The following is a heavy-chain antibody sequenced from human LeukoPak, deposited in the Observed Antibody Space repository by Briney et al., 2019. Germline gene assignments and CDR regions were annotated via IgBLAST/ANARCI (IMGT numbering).Heavy chain of an antibody. CDR2: IKSKADAGTT. CDR3: TSDDPVNRS. D-gene: IGHD2/OR15-2a*01. J-gene: IGHJ4*02. V-gene: IGHV3-15*01. CDR1: GFAFSKAW. Sequence: GGSLRLSCAASGFAFSKAWMSWVRQAPGKGMEWVGRIKSKADAGTTDYAAPVKGRFTISRDDSKNTLFLQMNTLKTEDTAMYYCTSDDPVNRSWGQGTLVTVSS.